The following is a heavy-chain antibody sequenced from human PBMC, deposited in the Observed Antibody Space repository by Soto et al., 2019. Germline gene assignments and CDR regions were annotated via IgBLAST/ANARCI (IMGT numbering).Heavy chain of an antibody. CDR3: AKDYDFWSGYYGSNDAFDI. V-gene: IGHV3-9*01. Sequence: PGGSLRLSCAASGFTFDDYAMHWVRQAPGKGLEWVSGISWNSGSIGYADSVKGRFTISRDNAKNSLYLQMNSLRAEDTALYYCAKDYDFWSGYYGSNDAFDIWGQGTMVTVSS. CDR2: ISWNSGSI. J-gene: IGHJ3*02. D-gene: IGHD3-3*01. CDR1: GFTFDDYA.